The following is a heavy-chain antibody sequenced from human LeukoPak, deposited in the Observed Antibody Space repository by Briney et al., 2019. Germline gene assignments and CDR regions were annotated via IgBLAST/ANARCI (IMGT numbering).Heavy chain of an antibody. V-gene: IGHV4-34*01. CDR1: GGSFSGYY. CDR3: ARHRIAAADTRDYYYYGMDV. D-gene: IGHD6-13*01. CDR2: INHSGST. J-gene: IGHJ6*02. Sequence: SETLSLTCAVYGGSFSGYYWSWIRQPPGKGLEWIGEINHSGSTYYNPSLKSRVTISVDTSKNQFSLKLSSVTAADTAVYYCARHRIAAADTRDYYYYGMDVWGQGTTVTVSS.